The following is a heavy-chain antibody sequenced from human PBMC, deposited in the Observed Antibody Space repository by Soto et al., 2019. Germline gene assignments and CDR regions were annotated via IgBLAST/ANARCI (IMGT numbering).Heavy chain of an antibody. V-gene: IGHV3-23*01. CDR1: GFTFSSYA. J-gene: IGHJ3*02. CDR2: ITGSGTST. D-gene: IGHD4-17*01. CDR3: LAGYGDYGYPFDI. Sequence: EVQLLDSGGGLVQPGGSLRLSCAASGFTFSSYAMNWVRQAPGKGLEWVSAITGSGTSTDYADSVKGRFTMSRDNSKNTLHLQMNSLRAEDTAVYYCLAGYGDYGYPFDIWGQGTMVTVSS.